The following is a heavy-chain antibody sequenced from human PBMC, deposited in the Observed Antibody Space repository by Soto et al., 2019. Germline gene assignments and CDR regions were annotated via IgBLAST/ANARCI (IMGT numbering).Heavy chain of an antibody. CDR2: IIPIFGTA. J-gene: IGHJ4*02. CDR3: AREERYRSNPGNPFDY. V-gene: IGHV1-69*12. CDR1: GGTFSSYA. Sequence: QVQLVQSGAEVKKPGSSVKVSCKASGGTFSSYAISWVRQAPGQGLEWMGGIIPIFGTANYEQKFQGRVTITADESTSTAYMELSSLRSEDTAVYYCAREERYRSNPGNPFDYWGQGTLVTVSS. D-gene: IGHD1-1*01.